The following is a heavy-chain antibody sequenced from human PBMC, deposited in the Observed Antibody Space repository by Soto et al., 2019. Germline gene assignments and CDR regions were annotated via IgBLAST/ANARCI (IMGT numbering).Heavy chain of an antibody. Sequence: GESLKISFKGPGYSFTNYWISWVRQVPGKGLEWMGRIDPSDSYTKYSPSLQGHVTISADNSISTAYLQWSSLKASDTAMYYCARNDDHEGKALDYWGPGTLVTVSS. CDR3: ARNDDHEGKALDY. CDR2: IDPSDSYT. CDR1: GYSFTNYW. J-gene: IGHJ4*02. V-gene: IGHV5-10-1*01. D-gene: IGHD3-16*01.